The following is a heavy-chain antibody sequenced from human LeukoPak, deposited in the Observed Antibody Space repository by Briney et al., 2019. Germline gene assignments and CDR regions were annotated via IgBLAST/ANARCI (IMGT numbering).Heavy chain of an antibody. Sequence: GGSLRLSCAASGFTFSSYAMSWVRQAPGKGLEWVSAISGSGGSTYYADSVKGRFTISRDNSKNTLYLQMNSLRAEDTAVYYCAKAPVITFGGVITFDYWGQGTLVTVSS. CDR3: AKAPVITFGGVITFDY. CDR2: ISGSGGST. D-gene: IGHD3-16*01. J-gene: IGHJ4*02. CDR1: GFTFSSYA. V-gene: IGHV3-23*01.